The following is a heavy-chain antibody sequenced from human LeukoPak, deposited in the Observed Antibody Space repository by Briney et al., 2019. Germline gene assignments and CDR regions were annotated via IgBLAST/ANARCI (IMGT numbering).Heavy chain of an antibody. D-gene: IGHD6-19*01. CDR3: ARDWRAGIAVAGTGPDY. J-gene: IGHJ4*02. CDR2: ISGSGGST. V-gene: IGHV3-23*01. CDR1: GFTFSSYA. Sequence: GGSLRLSCAASGFTFSSYAMSWVRQAPGKGLEWVSAISGSGGSTYYADSVKGRFTISRDNAKNSLYLQMNSLRAEDTAVYYCARDWRAGIAVAGTGPDYWGQGTLVTVSS.